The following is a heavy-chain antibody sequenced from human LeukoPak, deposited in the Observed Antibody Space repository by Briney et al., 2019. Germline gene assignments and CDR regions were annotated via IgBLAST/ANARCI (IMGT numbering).Heavy chain of an antibody. D-gene: IGHD2-21*02. CDR1: GFTFSTYG. J-gene: IGHJ4*02. Sequence: PVRSLRLSCAASGFTFSTYGMHWVRQAPGKGLEWVAAISFDGSNKYYADSVKGRFTISRDNSKNTLFLQMNSLRAEDTAVYYCAKESREQGVTLTYWGQGTLVTVSS. CDR3: AKESREQGVTLTY. CDR2: ISFDGSNK. V-gene: IGHV3-30*18.